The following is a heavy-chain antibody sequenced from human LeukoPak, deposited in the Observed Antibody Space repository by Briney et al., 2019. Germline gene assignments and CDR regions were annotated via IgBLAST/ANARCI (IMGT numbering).Heavy chain of an antibody. J-gene: IGHJ4*02. CDR3: ARVKSVDYEFDY. Sequence: SETLSLTCAVYGGSFSGYYWSWIRQPPGKGLEWIGYIYYSGSTTYNPSLKSRVTISVDTSKNQFSLRLSSVTAADTAMYYCARVKSVDYEFDYWGQGTLVTVSS. D-gene: IGHD4-17*01. CDR1: GGSFSGYY. CDR2: IYYSGST. V-gene: IGHV4-59*01.